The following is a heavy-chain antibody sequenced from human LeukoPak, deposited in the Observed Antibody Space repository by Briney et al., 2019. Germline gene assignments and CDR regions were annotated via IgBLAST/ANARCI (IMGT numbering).Heavy chain of an antibody. CDR3: ARDTAVRGFDY. Sequence: PGRSLRLSCAASGFTFSSYAMHWVRQAPGKGLEWVAVISHDGSNKYYADSVKGRFTISRDNSKSTLYLQMNSLRAEDTAVYYCARDTAVRGFDYWGQGTLVTVSS. D-gene: IGHD3-10*01. CDR2: ISHDGSNK. J-gene: IGHJ4*02. V-gene: IGHV3-30*04. CDR1: GFTFSSYA.